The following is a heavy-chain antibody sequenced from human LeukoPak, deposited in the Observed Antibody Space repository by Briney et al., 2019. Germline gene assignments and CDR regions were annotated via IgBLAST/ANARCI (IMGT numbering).Heavy chain of an antibody. D-gene: IGHD3-22*01. Sequence: GGSLRLSCAASGFTFRNFAMGWVRQAPGKGLEWVSVISAGDGDNPYYADSVKGRFSISRDNSNYTLHLQMNSLRAEDTAVFYCAKFKGHYYYDSSGFCDNWGQGTLVTASS. J-gene: IGHJ4*02. CDR3: AKFKGHYYYDSSGFCDN. CDR2: ISAGDGDNP. V-gene: IGHV3-23*01. CDR1: GFTFRNFA.